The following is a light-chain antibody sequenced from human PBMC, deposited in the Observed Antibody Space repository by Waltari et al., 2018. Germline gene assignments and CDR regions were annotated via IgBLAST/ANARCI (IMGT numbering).Light chain of an antibody. CDR1: SSDVGSFDL. CDR2: EVR. CDR3: CSYESPNTWV. J-gene: IGLJ2*01. V-gene: IGLV2-23*02. Sequence: QSALTQPASVSGSPGQSITISCTGTSSDVGSFDLVSWYRHHPGKAPELIIYEVRKRPSVFSNRCSGSYSGNTASLTISGLQAEDEADYYCCSYESPNTWVFGGGTKLTVL.